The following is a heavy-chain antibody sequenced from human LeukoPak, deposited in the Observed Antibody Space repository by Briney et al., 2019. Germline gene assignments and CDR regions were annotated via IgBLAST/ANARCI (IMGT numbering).Heavy chain of an antibody. D-gene: IGHD6-19*01. CDR2: FDPEDGET. V-gene: IGHV1-24*01. J-gene: IGHJ4*02. CDR3: ATAGIAVAGTWSGKPFDY. CDR1: GYTLTELS. Sequence: ASVKVSCKVSGYTLTELSMHWVRQAPGKGLEWMGGFDPEDGETIYAQKFQGRVTMTEDTSTDTAYMELSSLRSEDTAVYYCATAGIAVAGTWSGKPFDYWGQGTLVTVSS.